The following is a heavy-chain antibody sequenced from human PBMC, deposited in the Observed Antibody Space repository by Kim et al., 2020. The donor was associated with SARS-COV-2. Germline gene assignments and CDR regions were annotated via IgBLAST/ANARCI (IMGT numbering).Heavy chain of an antibody. V-gene: IGHV1-24*01. Sequence: ASVKVYCKVSGYTLTELSMHWVRQAPGKGLEWMGGFDPEDGETIYAQKFQGRVTMTEDTSTDTAYMELSSLRSEDTAVYYCATDPARRVGADYYYYYGMDVWGQGTTVTVSS. D-gene: IGHD1-26*01. CDR1: GYTLTELS. CDR2: FDPEDGET. J-gene: IGHJ6*02. CDR3: ATDPARRVGADYYYYYGMDV.